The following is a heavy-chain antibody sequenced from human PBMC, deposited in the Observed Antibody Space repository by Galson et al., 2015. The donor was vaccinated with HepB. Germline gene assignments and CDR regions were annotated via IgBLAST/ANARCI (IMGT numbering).Heavy chain of an antibody. D-gene: IGHD6-13*01. Sequence: SVKVSCKVSGYTLTELSMHWVRQAPGKGLEWMGGFDPEDGETIYAQKFQGRVTMTEDTSTDTAYMELSSLRSEDTAVYYCATDRPSIAAAGTDDAFDIWGQGTMVTVSS. V-gene: IGHV1-24*01. CDR2: FDPEDGET. CDR1: GYTLTELS. J-gene: IGHJ3*02. CDR3: ATDRPSIAAAGTDDAFDI.